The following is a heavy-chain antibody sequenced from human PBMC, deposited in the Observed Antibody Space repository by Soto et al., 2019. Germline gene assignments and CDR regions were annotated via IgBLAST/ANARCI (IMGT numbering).Heavy chain of an antibody. J-gene: IGHJ1*01. Sequence: AETLSLTCTVSGGSISSYDWSWIRQPPGKGLEWVAYIYHSGGSNYNASLKSRGTISVDTSRDQFSLKLTTVTPADTAADYCARSNYYAYFQRWGQGAMVTVYS. D-gene: IGHD1-26*01. CDR3: ARSNYYAYFQR. V-gene: IGHV4-59*01. CDR1: GGSISSYD. CDR2: IYHSGGS.